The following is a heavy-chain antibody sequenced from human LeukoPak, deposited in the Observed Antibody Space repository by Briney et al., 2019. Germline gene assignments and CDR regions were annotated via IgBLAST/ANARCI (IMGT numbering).Heavy chain of an antibody. Sequence: ASVKVSCKASGGTFSSYAISWVRQAPGQGLEWMGWISAYNGNTNYAQKLQGRVTMTTDTSTSTAYMELRSLRSDDTAVYYCAGVRYSGDSVDYWGQGTLVTVSS. D-gene: IGHD1-26*01. CDR1: GGTFSSYA. CDR2: ISAYNGNT. J-gene: IGHJ4*02. CDR3: AGVRYSGDSVDY. V-gene: IGHV1-18*01.